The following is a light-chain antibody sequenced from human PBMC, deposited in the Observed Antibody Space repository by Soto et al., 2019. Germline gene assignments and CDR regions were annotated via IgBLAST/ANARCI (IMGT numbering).Light chain of an antibody. V-gene: IGKV1-16*01. CDR3: QQRSNWPT. CDR1: QDIHRY. Sequence: DIQMTQSPVSLSASVGDRVTITFRASQDIHRYLAWFQQKPGTAPKVLIYHASNLQSGVPSRFSGSGSGKEFTLTISSLEPEDFAVYYCQQRSNWPTFGQGTKVDIK. CDR2: HAS. J-gene: IGKJ1*01.